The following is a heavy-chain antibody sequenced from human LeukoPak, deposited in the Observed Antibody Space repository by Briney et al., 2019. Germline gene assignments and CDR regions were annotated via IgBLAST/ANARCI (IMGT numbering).Heavy chain of an antibody. V-gene: IGHV3-21*01. D-gene: IGHD6-13*01. Sequence: GGSLRLSCAASGFTLSSYSMNWVRQAPGKGLEWVSSISSSSSYIYYADSVKGRFTISRDNAKNSLYLQMNSLRAEDTAVYYCARGNRIAAAGIFDYWGQGTLVTVSS. CDR3: ARGNRIAAAGIFDY. CDR2: ISSSSSYI. CDR1: GFTLSSYS. J-gene: IGHJ4*02.